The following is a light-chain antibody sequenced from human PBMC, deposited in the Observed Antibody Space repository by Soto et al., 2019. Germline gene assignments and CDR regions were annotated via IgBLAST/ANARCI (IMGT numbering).Light chain of an antibody. J-gene: IGKJ1*01. CDR3: MQATYVPET. V-gene: IGKV2-24*01. CDR2: QIS. CDR1: QSLVSGDGNTY. Sequence: DVVMTQTPLSSPVTLGLPASISCRSSQSLVSGDGNTYLSWLHQRPGQPPRLLIYQISNRFSGVPDRFSGSEAGTDFTLTISRVEAEDVGVYYCMQATYVPETFCQGTTVEIK.